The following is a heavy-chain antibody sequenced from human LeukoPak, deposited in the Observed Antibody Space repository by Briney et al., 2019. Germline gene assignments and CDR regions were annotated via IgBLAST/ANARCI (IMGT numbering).Heavy chain of an antibody. V-gene: IGHV1-46*01. Sequence: ASVKVSCKPSGYTFTSYYMRWVRQAPGQGLEWMGIINPSGGSTSYAQKFQGRVTMTRDTSTSTVYMELSSLRSEDTAVYYCARQGIAVAVRGYFDYWGQGTLVTVSS. J-gene: IGHJ4*02. CDR2: INPSGGST. D-gene: IGHD6-19*01. CDR1: GYTFTSYY. CDR3: ARQGIAVAVRGYFDY.